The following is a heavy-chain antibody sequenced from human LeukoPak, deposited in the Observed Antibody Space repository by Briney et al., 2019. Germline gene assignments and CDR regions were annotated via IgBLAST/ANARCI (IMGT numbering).Heavy chain of an antibody. Sequence: GGSLRLSCAASGFTFDDYAMHWVRQAPGKGLEWVSGISWNSGSIGYADSVKGRFTISRDNAKSSLYLQMNSLRAEDTAVYYCAKASAMIVVVSKHFDYWGQGTLVTVSS. J-gene: IGHJ4*02. D-gene: IGHD3-22*01. CDR1: GFTFDDYA. V-gene: IGHV3-9*01. CDR2: ISWNSGSI. CDR3: AKASAMIVVVSKHFDY.